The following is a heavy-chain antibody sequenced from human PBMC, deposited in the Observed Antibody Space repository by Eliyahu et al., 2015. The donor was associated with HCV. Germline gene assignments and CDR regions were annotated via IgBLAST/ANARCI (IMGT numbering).Heavy chain of an antibody. CDR3: HLGSTTLIYDDPGNIAAAGTYWYFDL. CDR1: GYTFTSYD. D-gene: IGHD6-13*01. J-gene: IGHJ2*01. Sequence: QVQLVQSGAEVKKPGASVKVSCKASGYTFTSYDINWVRQATGQGLEXMGWMNPNSGNTGYAQKFQGRVTMTRNTSISTAYMELSSLRSEDTAVYYCHLGSTTLIYDDPGNIAAAGTYWYFDLWGRGTLVTVSS. CDR2: MNPNSGNT. V-gene: IGHV1-8*01.